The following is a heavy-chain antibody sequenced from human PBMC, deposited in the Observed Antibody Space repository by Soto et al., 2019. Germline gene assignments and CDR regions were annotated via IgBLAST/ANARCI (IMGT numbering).Heavy chain of an antibody. J-gene: IGHJ4*02. Sequence: LSLTCTVSGGSTSSGDYYWSWIRQHPGKGLEWIGYIYYSGSTYYNPSLKSRTTISVDTSKNQFSLKLTSVTAADTAVYYCARDSDVQWNDYWGQGTLVTVSS. D-gene: IGHD6-19*01. V-gene: IGHV4-31*03. CDR2: IYYSGST. CDR1: GGSTSSGDYY. CDR3: ARDSDVQWNDY.